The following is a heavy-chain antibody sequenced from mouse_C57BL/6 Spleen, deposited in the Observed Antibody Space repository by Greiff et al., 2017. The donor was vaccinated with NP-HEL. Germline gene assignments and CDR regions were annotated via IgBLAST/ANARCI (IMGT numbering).Heavy chain of an antibody. D-gene: IGHD2-3*01. Sequence: EVKLVESGGGLVKPGGSLKLSCAASGFTFSDYGMHWVRQAPEKGLEWVAYISSGSSTFYYADTVKGRFTISIDNAKNTLYLQMTRLRSEVTAMYYCARRRLLAWFAYWGQGTLVTVSA. CDR2: ISSGSSTF. CDR1: GFTFSDYG. CDR3: ARRRLLAWFAY. V-gene: IGHV5-17*01. J-gene: IGHJ3*01.